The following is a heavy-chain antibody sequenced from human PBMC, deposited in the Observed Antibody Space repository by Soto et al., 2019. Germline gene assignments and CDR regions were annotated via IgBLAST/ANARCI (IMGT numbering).Heavy chain of an antibody. D-gene: IGHD3-22*01. Sequence: SETLSLTCTVSGGSISSYYWSWIRQPPGKGLEWIGYIYYSGSTNYNPSLKSRVTISVDTSKSQFSLKLSSVTAADTAVYYCASSLADYYDSSGYNFDYWGQGTLVTVSS. CDR2: IYYSGST. CDR1: GGSISSYY. V-gene: IGHV4-59*01. CDR3: ASSLADYYDSSGYNFDY. J-gene: IGHJ4*02.